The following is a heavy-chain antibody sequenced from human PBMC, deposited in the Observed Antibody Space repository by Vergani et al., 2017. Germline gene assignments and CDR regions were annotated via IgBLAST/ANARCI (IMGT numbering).Heavy chain of an antibody. D-gene: IGHD4-23*01. V-gene: IGHV4-31*03. J-gene: IGHJ3*02. CDR2: IYNSGST. Sequence: QVQLLESGPGLLKPSQTLSLTCTVSGGSLSSGSYYWSWVRQRPGKGLEWIGYIYNSGSTYYNPSLKSRVTISVDASKNQFSLKLSSVTAADTAVYYCASQDDHNGNPGAFDIWGQGTKVTVSS. CDR1: GGSLSSGSYY. CDR3: ASQDDHNGNPGAFDI.